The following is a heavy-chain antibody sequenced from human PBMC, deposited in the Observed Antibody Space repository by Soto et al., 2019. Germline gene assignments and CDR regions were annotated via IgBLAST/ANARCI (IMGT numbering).Heavy chain of an antibody. V-gene: IGHV3-33*01. CDR2: IWYDGSYK. CDR3: VRDWGQTFSLDY. D-gene: IGHD3-16*01. CDR1: GLTFSSFG. Sequence: GGSLRLSXEVSGLTFSSFGMHWVRQAPGKGLEWVAVIWYDGSYKYYADSVQGRFTISRDNSKNTLYLQMDSLRAEDTAVYYCVRDWGQTFSLDYWGQGTPVTVSS. J-gene: IGHJ4*02.